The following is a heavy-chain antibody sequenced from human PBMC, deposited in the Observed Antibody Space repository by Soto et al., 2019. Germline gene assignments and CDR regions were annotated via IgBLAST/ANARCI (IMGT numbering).Heavy chain of an antibody. CDR3: ARGSSRYFDY. J-gene: IGHJ4*02. Sequence: SETLSLTCTVSGGSISSYYWSWIRQPPGKGLEWIGYIYYSGSTNYNPSLKSRVTISVDTSKNQFPLKLSSVTAADTAVYYCARGSSRYFDYWGQGTLVTVSS. V-gene: IGHV4-59*01. CDR2: IYYSGST. D-gene: IGHD6-13*01. CDR1: GGSISSYY.